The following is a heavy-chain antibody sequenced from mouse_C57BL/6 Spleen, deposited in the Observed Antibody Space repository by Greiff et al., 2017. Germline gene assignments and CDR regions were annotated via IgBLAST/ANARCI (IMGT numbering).Heavy chain of an antibody. D-gene: IGHD2-3*01. CDR2: IYPGDGDT. J-gene: IGHJ4*01. CDR3: ARDGYSVARDY. Sequence: QVQLQQSGPELVKPGASVKFSCKASGYAFSSSWLNWVKQRPGTGLEWIGRIYPGDGDTNYNGKFKGKATLTADKSSSTSYMQLSSLTSEDAAVYFCARDGYSVARDYWGQGTSVTVSS. V-gene: IGHV1-82*01. CDR1: GYAFSSSW.